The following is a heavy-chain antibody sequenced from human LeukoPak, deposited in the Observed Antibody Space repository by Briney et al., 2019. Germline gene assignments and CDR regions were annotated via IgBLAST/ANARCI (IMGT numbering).Heavy chain of an antibody. CDR1: GFTFSSYE. CDR3: ARVGYSYGTSFDY. V-gene: IGHV3-48*03. CDR2: IVGSGSTI. D-gene: IGHD5-18*01. Sequence: GGSLRLSCAASGFTFSSYEMNWVRQAPGKGLEWVSYIVGSGSTINYADSVKGRFTISRDNAKNSLVLQMNSLRAEDTAIYYCARVGYSYGTSFDYWGQGTLVTVSS. J-gene: IGHJ4*02.